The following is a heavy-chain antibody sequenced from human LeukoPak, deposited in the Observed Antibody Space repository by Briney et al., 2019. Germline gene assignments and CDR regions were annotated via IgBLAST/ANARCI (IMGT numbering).Heavy chain of an antibody. CDR1: GLSFSSFA. CDR3: ARNMWGGQGPRNAFVL. D-gene: IGHD1-14*01. J-gene: IGHJ3*01. CDR2: VSGGGASR. V-gene: IGHV3-23*01. Sequence: PGGSLRLSCAASGLSFSSFAMSWVRQAPGKGLEWVSSVSGGGASRFYADSQKGRFAISKDDSRNTLYLEMNSLRVEDTAMYYCARNMWGGQGPRNAFVLWGQGTMVTVSS.